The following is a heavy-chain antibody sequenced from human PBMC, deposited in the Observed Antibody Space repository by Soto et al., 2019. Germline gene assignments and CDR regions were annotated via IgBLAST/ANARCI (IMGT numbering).Heavy chain of an antibody. CDR2: VIPIFGTT. CDR3: ARQMNRGVIFDY. V-gene: IGHV1-69*13. CDR1: GGIFSDYA. D-gene: IGHD3-10*01. Sequence: SVKVSFKTSGGIFSDYALSWVRQAPGQGLEWMGRVIPIFGTTIYAQKFHGRVTITADESTSTAFMELSSLRSEDTAVYYCARQMNRGVIFDYWGQGTLVTVSS. J-gene: IGHJ4*02.